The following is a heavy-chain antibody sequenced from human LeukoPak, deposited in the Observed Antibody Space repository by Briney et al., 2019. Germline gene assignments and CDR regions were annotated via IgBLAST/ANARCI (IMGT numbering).Heavy chain of an antibody. D-gene: IGHD1-1*01. CDR3: ARDRVSLATTSLDT. V-gene: IGHV3-21*04. CDR2: ISSSSSYI. J-gene: IGHJ5*02. CDR1: GFTFSSYS. Sequence: GGSLRLSCAASGFTFSSYSMNWVRQAPGKGLEWVSSISSSSSYIYYADSVKGRFTISRDNAKHSLYLQMNNLRAEDTAVYYCARDRVSLATTSLDTWGQGTLVTVSS.